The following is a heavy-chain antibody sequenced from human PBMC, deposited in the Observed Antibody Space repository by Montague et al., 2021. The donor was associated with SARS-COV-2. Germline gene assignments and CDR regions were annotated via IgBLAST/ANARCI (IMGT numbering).Heavy chain of an antibody. Sequence: ETLSLTCTVSGGSISSNSYDWGWIRQPPGKGLEWIGSVYYTGGTYYSPSLQSRLIISVDTSKNQFSLRLSSVTVTDTAVYYCARQKDGGYSGYDFFDCWGQGTLVTVS. D-gene: IGHD5-12*01. CDR1: GGSISSNSYD. V-gene: IGHV4-39*01. J-gene: IGHJ4*02. CDR3: ARQKDGGYSGYDFFDC. CDR2: VYYTGGT.